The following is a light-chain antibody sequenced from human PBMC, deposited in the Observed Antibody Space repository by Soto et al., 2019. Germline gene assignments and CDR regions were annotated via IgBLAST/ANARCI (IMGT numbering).Light chain of an antibody. J-gene: IGLJ1*01. CDR1: SSNIGSNY. V-gene: IGLV1-47*01. CDR3: AAWDDSLSAHYV. Sequence: QPVLTQPPSASGTPWQRVTISCSGSSSNIGSNYVYWYQQLPGTAPKLLIYRNNQRPSGVPDRFSGSKSGTSASLAISGLRSEDEADYYCAAWDDSLSAHYVFGTGTKVTVL. CDR2: RNN.